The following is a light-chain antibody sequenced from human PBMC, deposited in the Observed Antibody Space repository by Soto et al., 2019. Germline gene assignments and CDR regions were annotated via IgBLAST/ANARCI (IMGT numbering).Light chain of an antibody. CDR1: QSVRSN. CDR2: GAY. Sequence: ETVLTQSPATLSVSPGERVTLSCRASQSVRSNLAWYQQRPGQAPRLLISGAYTRATGIPARFSVSGSGTEFTLHISSLPSEDFAIYSCQQYNDWPPWTFGQGTKVEIK. V-gene: IGKV3-15*01. CDR3: QQYNDWPPWT. J-gene: IGKJ1*01.